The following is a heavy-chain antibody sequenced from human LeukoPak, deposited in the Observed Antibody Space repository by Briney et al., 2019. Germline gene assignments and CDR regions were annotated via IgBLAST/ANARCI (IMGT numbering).Heavy chain of an antibody. CDR1: GFTFNTCN. D-gene: IGHD3-9*01. V-gene: IGHV3-21*01. J-gene: IGHJ4*02. CDR3: ARGHYDVLAASYKWTPDY. CDR2: ITRGGDYI. Sequence: GGSLRLSCAASGFTFNTCNMNWVRQAPGKGLDWVSSITRGGDYIYYADSVKGRFTTSRDNAKNSLSLQLNSLRVEDTAVYYCARGHYDVLAASYKWTPDYWGQGTLVTVSS.